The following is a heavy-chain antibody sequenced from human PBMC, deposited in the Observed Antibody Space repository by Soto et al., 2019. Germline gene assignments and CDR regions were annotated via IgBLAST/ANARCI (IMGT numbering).Heavy chain of an antibody. D-gene: IGHD3-3*01. Sequence: SETLSLTCTVSGGSVSSSSYYWGWVRQPPGKGLEWIGSVYYSGSTYYNPSLESRVTISVDKSKNQFSLKLSSVTAADTAVYYCARGNREYDFWSGYGPMDAFDIWGQGTMVTVSS. CDR2: VYYSGST. CDR3: ARGNREYDFWSGYGPMDAFDI. V-gene: IGHV4-39*07. J-gene: IGHJ3*02. CDR1: GGSVSSSSYY.